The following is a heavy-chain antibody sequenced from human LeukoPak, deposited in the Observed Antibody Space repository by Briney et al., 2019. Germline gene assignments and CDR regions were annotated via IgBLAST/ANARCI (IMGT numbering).Heavy chain of an antibody. V-gene: IGHV4-31*03. CDR2: IYYSGST. CDR3: ARDSLRDSSGYYSPRYYYYGMDV. D-gene: IGHD3-22*01. Sequence: SQTLSLTCTVSGGSISSGGYYWSWIRQHPGKGLEWIGYIYYSGSTYYNPSLKSRVTISVDTSKNQFSLKLSSVTAADTAVYYCARDSLRDSSGYYSPRYYYYGMDVWGQGTTVTVSS. CDR1: GGSISSGGYY. J-gene: IGHJ6*02.